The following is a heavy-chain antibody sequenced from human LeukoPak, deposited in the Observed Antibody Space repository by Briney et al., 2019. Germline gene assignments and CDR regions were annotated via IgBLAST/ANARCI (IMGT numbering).Heavy chain of an antibody. J-gene: IGHJ3*02. CDR3: ARGPGRVAVPATGSFDM. CDR2: IKHDGSER. D-gene: IGHD6-19*01. Sequence: PGGSLRLSCAASGFTFTSYWMSWVRQAPGKGLEWVANIKHDGSERYYVDSARGRFTISRDDAKNALYLQLNSLRTEDTAVYYCARGPGRVAVPATGSFDMWGQGTMVTVSS. V-gene: IGHV3-7*05. CDR1: GFTFTSYW.